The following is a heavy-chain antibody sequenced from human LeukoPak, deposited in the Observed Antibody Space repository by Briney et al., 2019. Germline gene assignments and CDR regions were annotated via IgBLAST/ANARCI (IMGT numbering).Heavy chain of an antibody. Sequence: GGSLRLSCAASGLTFSSYSMNWVRQAPGKGLEWVSYISSSSSTIYYADSVKGRFTISRDNAKNSLYLQMNSLRAEDTAVYYCARVAYEWELPSYYFDYWGQGTLVTVSS. CDR3: ARVAYEWELPSYYFDY. CDR1: GLTFSSYS. CDR2: ISSSSSTI. J-gene: IGHJ4*02. D-gene: IGHD1-26*01. V-gene: IGHV3-48*01.